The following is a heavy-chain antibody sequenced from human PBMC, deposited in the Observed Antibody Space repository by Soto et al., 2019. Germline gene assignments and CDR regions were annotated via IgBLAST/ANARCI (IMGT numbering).Heavy chain of an antibody. CDR1: GFTFSIYA. D-gene: IGHD3-16*01. J-gene: IGHJ3*02. Sequence: PGGSLRLSCSASGFTFSIYAMHWVRQAPGKGLEYVSTISSNGGSTYYADSVKGRFTISRDNSKNTLYLQMSSLRAEDTAIYYCVKGVSYAFDIWGQGTMVTVSS. CDR2: ISSNGGST. V-gene: IGHV3-64D*06. CDR3: VKGVSYAFDI.